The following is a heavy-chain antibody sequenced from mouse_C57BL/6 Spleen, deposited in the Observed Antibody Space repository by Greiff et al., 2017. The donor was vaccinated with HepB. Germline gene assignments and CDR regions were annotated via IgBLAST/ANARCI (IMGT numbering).Heavy chain of an antibody. CDR3: ARPPYSNYWYFDV. D-gene: IGHD2-5*01. J-gene: IGHJ1*03. CDR1: GYAFSSSW. Sequence: QVHVKQSGPELVKPGASVKISCKASGYAFSSSWMNWVTQRPGKGLEWIGRIYPGDGDTNYNGKFKGKATLTADKSSSTAYMQLSSLTSEDSAVYFCARPPYSNYWYFDVWGTGTTVTVSS. CDR2: IYPGDGDT. V-gene: IGHV1-82*01.